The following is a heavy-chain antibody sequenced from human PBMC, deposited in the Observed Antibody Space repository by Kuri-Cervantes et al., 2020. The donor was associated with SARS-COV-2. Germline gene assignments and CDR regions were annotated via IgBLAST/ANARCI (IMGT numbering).Heavy chain of an antibody. CDR2: ISGSGGST. CDR3: ARQGRIENWFDP. V-gene: IGHV3-23*01. J-gene: IGHJ5*02. D-gene: IGHD3-10*01. CDR1: GFTFSSYA. Sequence: GGSLRLSCAASGFTFSSYAMSWVRQAPGKGLEWVSAISGSGGSTYYADSVKGRFTISRDSSKNTLYLQMNSLRAEDTAVYYCARQGRIENWFDPWGQGTLVTVSS.